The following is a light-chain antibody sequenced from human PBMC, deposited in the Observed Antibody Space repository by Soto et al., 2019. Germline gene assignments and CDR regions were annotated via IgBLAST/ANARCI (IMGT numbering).Light chain of an antibody. CDR1: QGIKNY. Sequence: IQVTQYPSSLSASVSDRVGVTVRASQGIKNYLAWYHQKPGEIPKLLIYAASTLESGIPPRFSGSGSGTDFTLTINNLQPEDVATYYCQRYYNAPFTFGGGTKVDIK. CDR2: AAS. CDR3: QRYYNAPFT. V-gene: IGKV1-27*01. J-gene: IGKJ4*01.